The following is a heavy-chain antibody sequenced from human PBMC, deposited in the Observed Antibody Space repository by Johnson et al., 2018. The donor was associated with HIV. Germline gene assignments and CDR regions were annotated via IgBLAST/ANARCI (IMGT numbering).Heavy chain of an antibody. CDR3: VRACRDGYTCDAFDI. CDR1: GFTFSSYG. CDR2: ISSGGDT. J-gene: IGHJ3*02. Sequence: QVQLVESGGGVVQPGGSLRLSCAASGFTFSSYGMHWVRQAPGKGLDWVSVISSGGDTYYADSVRGRFSISRDNSKNTLYLQMNRLRAEDTAVYYCVRACRDGYTCDAFDIWGQGTMVTVSS. V-gene: IGHV3-NL1*01. D-gene: IGHD5-24*01.